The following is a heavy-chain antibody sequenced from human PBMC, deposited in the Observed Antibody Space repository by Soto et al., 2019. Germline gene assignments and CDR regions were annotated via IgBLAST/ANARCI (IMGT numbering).Heavy chain of an antibody. J-gene: IGHJ4*02. CDR1: GFTFSIYA. Sequence: EVQLLESGGGLVQPGGSLRLSCAASGFTFSIYAMTWVRQAPGRGLEWVSAISGSGGRSYYADSVKGRFTVSRDNAWNTLSLQMNNLRAEDTAVYYCARGDDILTGPILEDWGQGTLVTVSS. V-gene: IGHV3-23*01. CDR2: ISGSGGRS. D-gene: IGHD3-9*01. CDR3: ARGDDILTGPILED.